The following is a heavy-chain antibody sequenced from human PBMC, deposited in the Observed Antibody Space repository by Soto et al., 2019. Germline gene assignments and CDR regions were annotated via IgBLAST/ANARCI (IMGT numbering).Heavy chain of an antibody. CDR1: GGSISGHS. D-gene: IGHD5-12*01. CDR2: IYPSGST. CDR3: VRGRSYSVYDV. J-gene: IGHJ4*02. V-gene: IGHV4-4*07. Sequence: SETLSLTXTVSGGSISGHSWIWIRQPAGKGLEWVGHIYPSGSTSYNPSLKSRVTMSLDTSNNQFFLSLTSVTTADTAVFFCVRGRSYSVYDVWGPGILVTVS.